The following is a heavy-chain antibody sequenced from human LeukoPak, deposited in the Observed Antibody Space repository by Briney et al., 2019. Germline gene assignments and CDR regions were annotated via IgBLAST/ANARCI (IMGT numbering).Heavy chain of an antibody. Sequence: PGRSLRLSCAASGFTFSSYAMHWVRRAPGKGLEWVAVISYDGSNKYYADSVKGRFTISRDNSKNTLYLQMNSLRAEDTAVYYCARAHGVVALRDAFDIWGQGTMVTVSS. CDR3: ARAHGVVALRDAFDI. CDR1: GFTFSSYA. CDR2: ISYDGSNK. D-gene: IGHD3-22*01. J-gene: IGHJ3*02. V-gene: IGHV3-30-3*01.